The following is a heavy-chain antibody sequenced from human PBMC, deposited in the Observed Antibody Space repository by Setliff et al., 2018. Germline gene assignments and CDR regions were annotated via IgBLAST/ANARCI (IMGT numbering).Heavy chain of an antibody. CDR2: VFYNGAA. V-gene: IGHV4-59*11. CDR3: ARDTGAQWLIAFDI. J-gene: IGHJ3*02. Sequence: SETLSLTCTVSGDSISDAPIMAWIRQPPGKGLEFIGYVFYNGAAVHYTPSLKSRVSISVDKSKNQFSLKLTSVTAADTAVYYCARDTGAQWLIAFDIWGQGTMVTVSS. D-gene: IGHD6-19*01. CDR1: GDSISDAP.